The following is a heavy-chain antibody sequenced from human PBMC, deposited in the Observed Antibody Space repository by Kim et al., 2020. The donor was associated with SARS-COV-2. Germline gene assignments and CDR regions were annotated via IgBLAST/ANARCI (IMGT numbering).Heavy chain of an antibody. J-gene: IGHJ5*02. D-gene: IGHD2-15*01. CDR3: ARGVIAAIRNYFDP. V-gene: IGHV3-48*02. Sequence: AGSVKGRFTISRDNAKNSLYLQMNSLRDEDTAVYYCARGVIAAIRNYFDPWGQGTLVTVSS.